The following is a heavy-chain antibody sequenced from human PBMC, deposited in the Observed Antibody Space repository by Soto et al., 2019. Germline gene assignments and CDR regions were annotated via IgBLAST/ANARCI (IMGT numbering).Heavy chain of an antibody. V-gene: IGHV4-4*02. Sequence: QVQLQESGPGLVKPSGTLSLTCAVSGGSISSSNWWSWVRQPPGKGLERIGESYHSGSTNYNPSQKNRVTRPGDKSKDQFYLKLSAVTAADTAVYYCRRDLRSIAAAGRLSYYYYCRDVRGQGTTVTVSS. CDR3: RRDLRSIAAAGRLSYYYYCRDV. CDR1: GGSISSSNW. D-gene: IGHD6-13*01. J-gene: IGHJ6*02. CDR2: SYHSGST.